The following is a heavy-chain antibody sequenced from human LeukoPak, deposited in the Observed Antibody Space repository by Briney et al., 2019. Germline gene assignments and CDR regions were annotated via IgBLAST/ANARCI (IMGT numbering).Heavy chain of an antibody. CDR2: ISYTGTYI. J-gene: IGHJ4*02. Sequence: PGGSLRLSCAASAFSLNAYNMNWVRQAPGKGLEWVSSISYTGTYIYYADSVKGRFTISRDNAQNSLYLQMNSLRAEDTALYYCAKSYGSGSYSNIDYWGQGTLVTVSS. CDR1: AFSLNAYN. CDR3: AKSYGSGSYSNIDY. V-gene: IGHV3-21*04. D-gene: IGHD3-10*01.